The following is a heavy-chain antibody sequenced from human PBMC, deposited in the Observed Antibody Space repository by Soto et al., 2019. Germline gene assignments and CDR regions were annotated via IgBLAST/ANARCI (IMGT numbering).Heavy chain of an antibody. CDR3: ARVPPPDYGDYANYFDY. Sequence: SETLSLTCTVSGGSVSSGSYYWSWIRQPPGKGLEWIGYIYYSESTNYNPSLKSRVTISVDTSKNQFSLKLSSVTAADTSVYYCARVPPPDYGDYANYFDYWGQGTLVTVSS. CDR2: IYYSEST. CDR1: GGSVSSGSYY. J-gene: IGHJ4*02. D-gene: IGHD4-17*01. V-gene: IGHV4-61*01.